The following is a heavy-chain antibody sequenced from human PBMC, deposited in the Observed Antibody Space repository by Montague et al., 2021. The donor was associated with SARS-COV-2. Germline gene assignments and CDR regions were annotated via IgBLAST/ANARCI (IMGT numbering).Heavy chain of an antibody. Sequence: SETLSLTCAVYGGSFSGYYWSWIRQPPGKGLEWIGEINHSGSTNYNPSLKSRVTISVDTSKNQFSLKLSSVTAADTAVDYCARVRYYGSGTSLGMDVWGQGTTVTVS. J-gene: IGHJ6*02. CDR3: ARVRYYGSGTSLGMDV. D-gene: IGHD3-10*01. CDR2: INHSGST. V-gene: IGHV4-34*01. CDR1: GGSFSGYY.